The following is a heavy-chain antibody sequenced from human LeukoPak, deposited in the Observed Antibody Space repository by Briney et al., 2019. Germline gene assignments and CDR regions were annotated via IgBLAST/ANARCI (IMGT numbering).Heavy chain of an antibody. D-gene: IGHD4-23*01. CDR3: AKDISTVVNYYFDY. Sequence: GGSLRLSCAASGFTFDDYAMHWVRQAPGKGLEWVSGISWNSGSIGYADSVKGRFTISRDNAKNSLYLQMNSLRAEDTALYYCAKDISTVVNYYFDYWGQGTLVTVSS. CDR2: ISWNSGSI. V-gene: IGHV3-9*01. J-gene: IGHJ4*02. CDR1: GFTFDDYA.